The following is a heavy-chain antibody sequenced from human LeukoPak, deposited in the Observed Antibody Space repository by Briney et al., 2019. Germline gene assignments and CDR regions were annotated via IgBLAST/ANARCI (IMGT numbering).Heavy chain of an antibody. CDR3: ARGEIGYGGY. CDR2: INPNSGGT. CDR1: GYTFTGYY. D-gene: IGHD5-18*01. V-gene: IGHV1-2*02. J-gene: IGHJ4*02. Sequence: ASVKVSCKASGYTFTGYYIHWVRQAPGQGLQWMGWINPNSGGTNYAQKFQGRVTMTRDTSISTAYMELSRLRSDDTAVYYCARGEIGYGGYWGQGTLVTVSS.